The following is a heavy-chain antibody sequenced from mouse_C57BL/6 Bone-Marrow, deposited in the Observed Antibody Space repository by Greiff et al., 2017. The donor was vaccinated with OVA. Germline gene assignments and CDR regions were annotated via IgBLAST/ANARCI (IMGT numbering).Heavy chain of an antibody. V-gene: IGHV1-61*01. CDR3: ARNGITTAEGFDY. Sequence: VQLQQPGAELVRPGSSVKLSCKASGYTFTSYWMDWVKQRPGQGLEWIGNIYPSDSETHYNQKFKDKATLTVDKSSSTAYMQLSSLTSEDSAVYYCARNGITTAEGFDYWGQGTTLTVSS. CDR1: GYTFTSYW. J-gene: IGHJ2*01. CDR2: IYPSDSET. D-gene: IGHD1-1*01.